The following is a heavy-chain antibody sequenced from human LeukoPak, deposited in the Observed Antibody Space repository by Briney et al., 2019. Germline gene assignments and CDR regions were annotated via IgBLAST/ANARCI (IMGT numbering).Heavy chain of an antibody. CDR3: AAGIYYDSSGYYSAFDY. D-gene: IGHD3-22*01. V-gene: IGHV1-58*02. CDR1: GFTFTSSA. J-gene: IGHJ4*02. Sequence: GASVKVSCKASGFTFTSSAMQWVRQARGQRLEWIGWIVVGSGNTNYSQKFQERVTITRDMSTSTAYMELSSLRSEDTAVYYCAAGIYYDSSGYYSAFDYWGQGTLVTVSS. CDR2: IVVGSGNT.